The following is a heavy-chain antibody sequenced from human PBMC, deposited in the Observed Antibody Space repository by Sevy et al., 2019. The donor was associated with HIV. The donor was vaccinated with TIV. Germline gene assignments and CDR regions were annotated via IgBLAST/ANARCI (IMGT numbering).Heavy chain of an antibody. CDR3: ARGHYYDSSGYRAHFDY. Sequence: SETLSLTYTVSGGSISSGGYCWSWIRQHPGKGLEWIGYIYYSGSTYYNPSLKSRVTISVDTSKNQFSLKLSSVTAADTAVYYCARGHYYDSSGYRAHFDYWGQGTLVTVSS. CDR2: IYYSGST. D-gene: IGHD3-22*01. CDR1: GGSISSGGYC. J-gene: IGHJ4*02. V-gene: IGHV4-31*03.